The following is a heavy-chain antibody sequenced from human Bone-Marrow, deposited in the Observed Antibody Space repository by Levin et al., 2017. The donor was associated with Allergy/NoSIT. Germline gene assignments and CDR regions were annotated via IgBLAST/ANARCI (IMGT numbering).Heavy chain of an antibody. CDR1: GFSFSSYA. J-gene: IGHJ5*02. CDR2: ISLDGNSK. CDR3: VREKHYNAASCFDI. D-gene: IGHD3-10*01. V-gene: IGHV3-30*03. Sequence: GGSLRLSCAASGFSFSSYAMHWVRQAPGKGLEWVAFISLDGNSKYYVASVKGRFTISRDNSQKTVHLQMNVLTPEDTATYYCVREKHYNAASCFDIWGQGTLVTVSS.